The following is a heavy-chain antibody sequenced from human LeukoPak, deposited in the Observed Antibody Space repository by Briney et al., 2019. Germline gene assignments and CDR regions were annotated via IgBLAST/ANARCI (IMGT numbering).Heavy chain of an antibody. D-gene: IGHD3-22*01. CDR2: IIPIFGIA. CDR1: GGTFSSYA. Sequence: GASVKVSCKASGGTFSSYAISWVRQAPGQGLEWMGRIIPIFGIANYAQKFQGRVTITADKSTSTAYMELSGLRSEDTAVYYCARDPSYDSSGYYFDYWGQGTLVTVSS. CDR3: ARDPSYDSSGYYFDY. V-gene: IGHV1-69*04. J-gene: IGHJ4*02.